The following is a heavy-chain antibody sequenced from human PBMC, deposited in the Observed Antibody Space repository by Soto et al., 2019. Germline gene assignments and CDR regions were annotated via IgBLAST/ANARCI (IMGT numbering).Heavy chain of an antibody. CDR1: GFTFSSYG. V-gene: IGHV3-30*18. CDR2: ISYDGSNK. CDR3: AKDRDRSRWALDS. D-gene: IGHD1-26*01. J-gene: IGHJ1*01. Sequence: QVQLVESGGGEVQPGRSLRLSCAASGFTFSSYGMHWVRQAPGKGLEWVAVISYDGSNKYYADSVKGRFTISRDNSKNTLYLQMNSLRAEDTAVYYCAKDRDRSRWALDSWGQGTLVTVSS.